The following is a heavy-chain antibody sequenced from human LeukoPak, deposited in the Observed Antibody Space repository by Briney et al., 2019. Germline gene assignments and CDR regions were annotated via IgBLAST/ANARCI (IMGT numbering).Heavy chain of an antibody. Sequence: GGSLRLSCAASGFTVSSNYMSWVRQAPGKGLEWVSVIYSGGSTYYADSVKGRFTISRDNSKNTLYLQMNSLRAEDTAVYYCVRVTTYDFWSGYLFDSWGQGTLVTVSS. CDR2: IYSGGST. CDR1: GFTVSSNY. CDR3: VRVTTYDFWSGYLFDS. J-gene: IGHJ4*02. D-gene: IGHD3-3*01. V-gene: IGHV3-66*02.